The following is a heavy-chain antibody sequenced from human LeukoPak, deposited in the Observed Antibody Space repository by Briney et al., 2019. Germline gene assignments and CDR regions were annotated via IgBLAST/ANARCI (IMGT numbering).Heavy chain of an antibody. J-gene: IGHJ5*02. D-gene: IGHD6-19*01. Sequence: ASVKVSCKASGYTFTRYGMSWVRQAPGQGLEWMGWISGSNGNTNYAQKLQGRVTITADESTSTAYMELSSLRSEDTAVYYCARAIAVAGRGFDPWGQGTLVTVSS. V-gene: IGHV1-18*01. CDR2: ISGSNGNT. CDR1: GYTFTRYG. CDR3: ARAIAVAGRGFDP.